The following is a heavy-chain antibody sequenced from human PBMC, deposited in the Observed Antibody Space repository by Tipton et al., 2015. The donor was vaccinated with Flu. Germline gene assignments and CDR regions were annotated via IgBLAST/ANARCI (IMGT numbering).Heavy chain of an antibody. J-gene: IGHJ3*02. CDR3: ARGLGVVVAVAFDI. V-gene: IGHV4-34*01. D-gene: IGHD2-15*01. CDR1: GGSFSGYY. Sequence: TLSLTCAVYGGSFSGYYWSWIRQSPGKGLEWLGEINHSGSTNYNPSLKSRVTISVDTFKNQFSLKLSSVTAADTAVYYCARGLGVVVAVAFDIWGQGTMVTVSS. CDR2: INHSGST.